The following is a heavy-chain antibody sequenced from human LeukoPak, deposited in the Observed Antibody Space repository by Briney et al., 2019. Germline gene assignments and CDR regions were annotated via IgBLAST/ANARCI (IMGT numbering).Heavy chain of an antibody. J-gene: IGHJ4*02. D-gene: IGHD2-15*01. CDR2: IYYSGST. CDR3: ARLGQGAAWD. Sequence: SETLSLTCTVSGGSISSYYWSWIRQPPGKGLEWIGYIYYSGSTNYNPSLKSQVTISVDTSKNQFSLKLSSVTAADTAVYYCARLGQGAAWDWGQGTLVTVSS. CDR1: GGSISSYY. V-gene: IGHV4-59*01.